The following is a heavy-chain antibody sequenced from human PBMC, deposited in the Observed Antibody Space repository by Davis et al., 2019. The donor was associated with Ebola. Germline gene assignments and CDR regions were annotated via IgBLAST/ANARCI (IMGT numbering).Heavy chain of an antibody. D-gene: IGHD1-14*01. Sequence: PSETLSLTCTVSGGSISSHYWSWIRQPAGKGLEWIGRIYTSGRTNYNPSLKSRVTMSVDTSKNQFSLRLTSVTAADTAMYYCARSYGNEFDYWGQGTLVAVSS. CDR3: ARSYGNEFDY. J-gene: IGHJ4*02. CDR2: IYTSGRT. CDR1: GGSISSHY. V-gene: IGHV4-4*07.